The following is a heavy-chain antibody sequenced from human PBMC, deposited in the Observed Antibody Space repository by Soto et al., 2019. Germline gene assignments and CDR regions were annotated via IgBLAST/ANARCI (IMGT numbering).Heavy chain of an antibody. Sequence: PSETLSLTCTVSGGSVSSTSYYWTWIRQPPGKGLEWIGYINYSGSTNYNPSLKSRVAMSVATSKNHFSLKLSSVTDADTAVYYCARAGDHLDFDHWAEVSLVTVSS. CDR1: GGSVSSTSYY. V-gene: IGHV4-61*01. CDR3: ARAGDHLDFDH. J-gene: IGHJ4*02. D-gene: IGHD3-16*01. CDR2: INYSGST.